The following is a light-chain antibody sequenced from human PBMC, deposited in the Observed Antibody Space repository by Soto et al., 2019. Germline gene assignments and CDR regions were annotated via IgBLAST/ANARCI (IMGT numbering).Light chain of an antibody. CDR1: QTISNY. Sequence: DIQMTQSPSSLSASVGDRVTITCRASQTISNYLNWYQQKPGKAPKLLIYAASSLQSGFPSRFSVRGSGTDFTLTISSLQPDDFATYYCQQSYSTPYTFCQGTRLEIK. J-gene: IGKJ2*01. CDR2: AAS. V-gene: IGKV1-39*01. CDR3: QQSYSTPYT.